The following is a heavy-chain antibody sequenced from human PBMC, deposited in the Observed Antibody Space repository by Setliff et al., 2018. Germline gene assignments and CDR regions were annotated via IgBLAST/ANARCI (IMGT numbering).Heavy chain of an antibody. Sequence: TSETLSLTCTVSGGSISSSNWWTWVRQPPGKGLEWIGETYHSGSINYNPSLKSRVTMSVDKSKNQFSLKLTSVTAADTAVYYCARGLEGEDYFYYMDVWGKGNTVTVSS. CDR3: ARGLEGEDYFYYMDV. J-gene: IGHJ6*03. CDR2: TYHSGSI. D-gene: IGHD2-21*01. CDR1: GGSISSSNW. V-gene: IGHV4-4*02.